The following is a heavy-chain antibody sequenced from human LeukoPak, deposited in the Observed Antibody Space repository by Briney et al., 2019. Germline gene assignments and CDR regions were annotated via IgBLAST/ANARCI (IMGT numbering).Heavy chain of an antibody. Sequence: SETLSLTCTVSGGSISSYYWSWIRRPPGKGLEWIGYIYYSGSTNYNPSLKSRVTISVDTSKNQFSLKLSSATAADTAVYYCARSRGYSGYDLDYWGQGTLVTVSS. CDR3: ARSRGYSGYDLDY. D-gene: IGHD5-12*01. CDR1: GGSISSYY. V-gene: IGHV4-59*01. CDR2: IYYSGST. J-gene: IGHJ4*02.